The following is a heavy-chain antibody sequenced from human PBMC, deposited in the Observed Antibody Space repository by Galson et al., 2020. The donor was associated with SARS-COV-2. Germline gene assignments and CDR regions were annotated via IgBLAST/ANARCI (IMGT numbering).Heavy chain of an antibody. D-gene: IGHD1-26*01. CDR2: ISYDGSNK. CDR1: GFTFSSYG. Sequence: GESLKISCAASGFTFSSYGMHWVRQAPGKGLEWVAVISYDGSNKYYADSLKGRFTISRDNSKNSLYLQMDSLRAEDTAVYYCARDLGYSASDWGYFDYWGQGTLVTVSS. J-gene: IGHJ4*02. V-gene: IGHV3-30*03. CDR3: ARDLGYSASDWGYFDY.